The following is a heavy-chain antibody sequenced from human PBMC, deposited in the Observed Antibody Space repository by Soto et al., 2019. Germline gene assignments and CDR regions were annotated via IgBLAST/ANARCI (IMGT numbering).Heavy chain of an antibody. CDR3: ARSRLRDGYNSHFVY. CDR1: GCTFTSYD. D-gene: IGHD5-12*01. J-gene: IGHJ4*02. CDR2: MNPNSGNT. Sequence: AAAKVSCTASGCTFTSYDINWVRKAPGQGLEWMGWMNPNSGNTGYAQKFQGRVTMTRNTSISTAYMELSSLRSEDTAVYYCARSRLRDGYNSHFVYWGQGTLVTVSA. V-gene: IGHV1-8*01.